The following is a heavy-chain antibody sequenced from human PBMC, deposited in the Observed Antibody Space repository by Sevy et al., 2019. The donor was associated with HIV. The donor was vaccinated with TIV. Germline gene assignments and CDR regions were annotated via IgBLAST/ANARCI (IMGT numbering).Heavy chain of an antibody. CDR1: GGSFSGYY. CDR3: ASGKDYYDSSGYQYYFDY. Sequence: SETLSLTCAVYGGSFSGYYWSWIRQPPGKGLEWIGEINHSGSTNYNPSLKSRVTISVDTSKNQFSLKLSSVTAADTAVYYCASGKDYYDSSGYQYYFDYWGQGTLVTVSS. CDR2: INHSGST. V-gene: IGHV4-34*01. D-gene: IGHD3-22*01. J-gene: IGHJ4*02.